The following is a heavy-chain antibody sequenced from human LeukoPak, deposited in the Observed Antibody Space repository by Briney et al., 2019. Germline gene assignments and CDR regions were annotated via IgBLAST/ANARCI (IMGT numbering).Heavy chain of an antibody. J-gene: IGHJ4*02. CDR2: INPSGGST. D-gene: IGHD6-6*01. CDR3: ASHDYSSSSGLDF. Sequence: GASVKVSCKASGYTFTSYYMHWVRQAPGQGLEWMGIINPSGGSTSYAQKFQGRVTLTRDTSTSAVYMELSSLRSEDTAVYYCASHDYSSSSGLDFWGQGTLVTVSS. CDR1: GYTFTSYY. V-gene: IGHV1-46*01.